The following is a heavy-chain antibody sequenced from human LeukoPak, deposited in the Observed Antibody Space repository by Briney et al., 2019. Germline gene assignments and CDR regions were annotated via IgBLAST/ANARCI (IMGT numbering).Heavy chain of an antibody. CDR1: GFTFSDYW. CDR2: ISEGGTTT. CDR3: ARVGQFDY. V-gene: IGHV3-11*04. J-gene: IGHJ4*02. Sequence: PGGSLRLSCAASGFTFSDYWMSWIRQAPGKGLEWVSYISEGGTTTYYADSVKGRFTISRDNAKNSLYLQMDTLRAEDTAVYFCARVGQFDYWGQGTLVTVSS.